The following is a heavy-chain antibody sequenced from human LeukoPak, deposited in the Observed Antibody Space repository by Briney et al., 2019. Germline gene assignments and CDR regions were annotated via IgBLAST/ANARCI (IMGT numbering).Heavy chain of an antibody. V-gene: IGHV3-48*04. CDR1: GFTFSTYS. CDR2: IRSRDRTI. CDR3: ARSSYGFDY. D-gene: IGHD5-18*01. J-gene: IGHJ4*02. Sequence: GGSLRLSCAASGFTFSTYSINWVRQAPGKGLEWVSYIRSRDRTIYYADSVKGRFTISRDNAKNSLYLQMNSLRAEDTAVYYCARSSYGFDYWGQGTLVTVSS.